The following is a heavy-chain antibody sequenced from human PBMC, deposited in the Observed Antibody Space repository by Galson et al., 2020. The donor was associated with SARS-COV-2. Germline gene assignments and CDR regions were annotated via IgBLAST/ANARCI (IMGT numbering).Heavy chain of an antibody. D-gene: IGHD2-15*01. J-gene: IGHJ4*02. V-gene: IGHV3-33*01. Sequence: GESLKISCAESGFTFSSYGMHWVRQAPGKGLEWVAVIWYDGSNKYYVDSVKGRFTISRDNSKNTLYLQMNSLRAEDTAVYYCAGGRGGYNVGYWCQGTLVTVSS. CDR1: GFTFSSYG. CDR2: IWYDGSNK. CDR3: AGGRGGYNVGY.